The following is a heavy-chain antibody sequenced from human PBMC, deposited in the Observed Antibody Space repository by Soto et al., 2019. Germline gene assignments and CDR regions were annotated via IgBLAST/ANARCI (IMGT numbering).Heavy chain of an antibody. Sequence: EVQLVESGGGLVQPGGSLRLSCAASGFTVSSNYMSWVRQAPGKGLEWVSVIYSGGSTYYADSVKGRFTISRHNSENTVYLQLNSLRPEDTAVYYCARLLSSSWYVDSWGQGTLVTVSS. CDR1: GFTVSSNY. D-gene: IGHD6-13*01. V-gene: IGHV3-53*04. CDR2: IYSGGST. CDR3: ARLLSSSWYVDS. J-gene: IGHJ4*02.